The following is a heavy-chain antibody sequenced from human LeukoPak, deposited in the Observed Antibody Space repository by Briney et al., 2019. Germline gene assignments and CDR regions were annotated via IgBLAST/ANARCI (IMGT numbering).Heavy chain of an antibody. CDR3: TSRYYDYVWENY. V-gene: IGHV3-23*01. J-gene: IGHJ4*02. CDR1: GFAFGSEA. D-gene: IGHD3-16*01. Sequence: GGSLRLSCAVSGFAFGSEAMSWVRQSPARGLEWVASISPGGGTTYYADYVKGRFIISRDNSNNTLFVQMNSLRAEDTAVYYCTSRYYDYVWENYWGQGTLVTVSS. CDR2: ISPGGGTT.